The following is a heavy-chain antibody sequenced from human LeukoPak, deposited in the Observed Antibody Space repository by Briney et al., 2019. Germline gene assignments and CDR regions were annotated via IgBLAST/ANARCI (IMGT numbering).Heavy chain of an antibody. CDR2: ISGGGSNT. CDR1: GFTFSTYS. D-gene: IGHD1-26*01. CDR3: ATRADYFDY. Sequence: GGSLRLSCAASGFTFSTYSMTWVRQAPGKGLEWVSGISGGGSNTYYADSVRGRFTISRDNSKSTLFLQMHSLRAEDTAVYYCATRADYFDYWGQGTLVTVSS. V-gene: IGHV3-23*01. J-gene: IGHJ4*02.